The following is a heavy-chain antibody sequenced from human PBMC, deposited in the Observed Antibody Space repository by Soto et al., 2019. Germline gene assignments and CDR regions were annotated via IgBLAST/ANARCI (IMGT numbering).Heavy chain of an antibody. J-gene: IGHJ4*02. V-gene: IGHV4-61*01. D-gene: IGHD3-22*01. CDR2: IYYSGHT. CDR1: GGSVSSGSYY. CDR3: ARVSNYYDSSGYGHYFDY. Sequence: QVQLQESGPGLVKPPETLSLTCTVSGGSVSSGSYYWSWVRQPPGKGLEWIGYIYYSGHTNYNPSLKSRVTISVDMSKNQFSLKLTSVTAADTAVYYCARVSNYYDSSGYGHYFDYWGQGTLVTVSS.